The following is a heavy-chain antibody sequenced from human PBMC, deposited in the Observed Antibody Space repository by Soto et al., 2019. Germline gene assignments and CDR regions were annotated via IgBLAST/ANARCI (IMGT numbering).Heavy chain of an antibody. V-gene: IGHV3-7*03. Sequence: GGSLGLSFSPSGYNFGRSWMGCVRQAPGTGLEWVANINPDGSEKYYVDSVKGRFTIYRDNANNSLYLQMNSLRTEDTGVYSCAKVRGWFDPWGQGILVPVSS. CDR2: INPDGSEK. CDR1: GYNFGRSW. CDR3: AKVRGWFDP. J-gene: IGHJ5*02.